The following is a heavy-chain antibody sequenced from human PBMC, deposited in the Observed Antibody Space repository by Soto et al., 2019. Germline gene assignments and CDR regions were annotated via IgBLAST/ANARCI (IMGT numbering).Heavy chain of an antibody. CDR1: GYTFTSYG. J-gene: IGHJ6*02. CDR3: ARGVSSSWQYYYYYYGMDV. Sequence: ASVKVSCKASGYTFTSYGISWVRQAPGQGLEWMGWISAYNGNTNYAQKLQGRVTMTTDTSTSTAYMELRSLRADDTAVYYCARGVSSSWQYYYYYYGMDVWGQGTTVTVSS. CDR2: ISAYNGNT. D-gene: IGHD6-13*01. V-gene: IGHV1-18*01.